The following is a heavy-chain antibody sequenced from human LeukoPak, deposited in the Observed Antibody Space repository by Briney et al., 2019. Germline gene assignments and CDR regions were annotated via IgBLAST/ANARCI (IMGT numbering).Heavy chain of an antibody. J-gene: IGHJ4*02. V-gene: IGHV4-61*02. Sequence: SETLSLTCTVSGDSISAGNYYWSWIRQPAGKGLEWVGRAYDTGSTWHSPSLKDRVTISIDTSKNQFSVNLNSVTAADTAVSFGARIVGSEGYSSGWYDYWGPGILVTVSS. D-gene: IGHD6-19*01. CDR1: GDSISAGNYY. CDR3: ARIVGSEGYSSGWYDY. CDR2: AYDTGST.